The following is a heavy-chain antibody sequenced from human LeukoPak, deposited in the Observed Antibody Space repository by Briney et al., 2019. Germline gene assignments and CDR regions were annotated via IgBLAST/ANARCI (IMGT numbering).Heavy chain of an antibody. CDR2: IKFHGHET. D-gene: IGHD2-2*01. CDR1: GFNFNNYD. Sequence: GGSLTLSCVASGFNFNNYDLHWVRQAPGKGLEWVAFIKFHGHETFYADSVEGRFTFSRDNSRNTLYLQMNSLRSEDTALYHCARETYCSSTSCSRGDYYYYMDVWGKGTTVTVSS. J-gene: IGHJ6*03. V-gene: IGHV3-30*02. CDR3: ARETYCSSTSCSRGDYYYYMDV.